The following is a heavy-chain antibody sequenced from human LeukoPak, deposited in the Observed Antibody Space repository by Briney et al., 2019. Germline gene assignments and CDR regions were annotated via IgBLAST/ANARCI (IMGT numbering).Heavy chain of an antibody. CDR3: ARGSLTFDY. D-gene: IGHD3-16*01. CDR2: ISSSSSYI. V-gene: IGHV3-21*01. CDR1: GFTFSSHV. Sequence: PGGSLRLSCAASGFTFSSHVMSWARQAPGKGLEWVSSISSSSSYIYYADSVKGRFTISRDNAKNSLYLQMNSLRAEDTAVYYCARGSLTFDYWGQGTLVTVSS. J-gene: IGHJ4*02.